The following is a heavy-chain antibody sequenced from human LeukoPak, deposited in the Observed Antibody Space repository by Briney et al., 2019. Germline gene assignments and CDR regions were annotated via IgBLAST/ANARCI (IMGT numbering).Heavy chain of an antibody. CDR1: GFTFGDYY. D-gene: IGHD5-12*01. CDR2: ISTTGSTI. Sequence: GGSLRLSCAASGFTFGDYYMTWIRQAPGKGLEWVSYISTTGSTIYYADSVKGRFTISRDNSKNTLYLQMNSLRAEDTAVYYCAREVAMITDYWGQGTLVTVSS. CDR3: AREVAMITDY. J-gene: IGHJ4*02. V-gene: IGHV3-11*04.